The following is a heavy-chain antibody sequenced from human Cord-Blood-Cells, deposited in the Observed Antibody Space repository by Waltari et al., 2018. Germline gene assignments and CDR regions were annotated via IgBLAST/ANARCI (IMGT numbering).Heavy chain of an antibody. CDR3: TTGAYETQYYFDY. J-gene: IGHJ4*02. CDR1: GFTFSNAW. Sequence: EVQLVESGGGLVKPGGSLRLSCAASGFTFSNAWMSWVRQAPGKGLEWVGRIKSKTDGGTTDYAAPVKGRFTISRDDSKNTLYLQMNSLKTEDTAVYYCTTGAYETQYYFDYWGQGTLVTVSS. V-gene: IGHV3-15*01. D-gene: IGHD3-3*01. CDR2: IKSKTDGGTT.